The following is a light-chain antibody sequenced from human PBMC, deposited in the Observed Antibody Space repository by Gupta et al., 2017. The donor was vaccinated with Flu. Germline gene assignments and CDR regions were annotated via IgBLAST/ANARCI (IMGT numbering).Light chain of an antibody. V-gene: IGKV1-39*01. J-gene: IGKJ4*01. CDR3: QQSVTAPLT. Sequence: DIQMTQSPSSLSASVGDRVTITCRASQSISNYVNWYQQKPGRAPKLLIYSASSLQSEVPSRFSGSGSGTDFSLTISRLQPEDFVTYYCQQSVTAPLTFGGGTEV. CDR2: SAS. CDR1: QSISNY.